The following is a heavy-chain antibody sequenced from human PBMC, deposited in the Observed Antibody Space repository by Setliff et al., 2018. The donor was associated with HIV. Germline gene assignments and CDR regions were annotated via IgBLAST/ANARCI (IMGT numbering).Heavy chain of an antibody. CDR3: ARGSRGYSYAYYYYYMDV. J-gene: IGHJ6*03. D-gene: IGHD5-18*01. CDR1: SESIVSYY. CDR2: IHTSERT. V-gene: IGHV4-59*01. Sequence: SETLSLTCAVSSESIVSYYWNWIRQPPGRGLEWIGYIHTSERTKYNPSLKSRVTISVDTSKNQFSLKLSSVTAADTAVYYCARGSRGYSYAYYYYYMDVWGKGTTVTVSS.